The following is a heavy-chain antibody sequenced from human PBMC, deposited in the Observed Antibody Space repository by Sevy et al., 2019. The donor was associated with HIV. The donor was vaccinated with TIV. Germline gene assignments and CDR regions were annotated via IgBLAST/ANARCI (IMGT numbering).Heavy chain of an antibody. D-gene: IGHD3-10*01. J-gene: IGHJ6*02. V-gene: IGHV3-33*01. CDR2: IWYDGSNK. CDR1: GFTFSSYG. Sequence: GGSLRLSCAASGFTFSSYGMHWVRQAPGKGLEWVAVIWYDGSNKYYADSVKGRFTISRDNSKNTLYLQMNSLRAEDTAVYYCVRDRLLLWFGEFPTAGMDVWGQGTTVTVSS. CDR3: VRDRLLLWFGEFPTAGMDV.